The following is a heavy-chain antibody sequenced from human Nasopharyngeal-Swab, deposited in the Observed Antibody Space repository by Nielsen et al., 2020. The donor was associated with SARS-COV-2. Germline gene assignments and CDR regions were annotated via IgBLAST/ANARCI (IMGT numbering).Heavy chain of an antibody. CDR2: ISYDGSNK. CDR1: GFTFSSYG. V-gene: IGHV3-30*03. D-gene: IGHD6-19*01. CDR3: ADISYSSIDY. J-gene: IGHJ4*02. Sequence: GESLKISCAASGFTFSSYGMHWVRQAPGKGLEWVAVISYDGSNKYYADSVKGRFTISRDNSKNTLYLQMNSLRAEDTAVYYCADISYSSIDYWGQGTLVTVSS.